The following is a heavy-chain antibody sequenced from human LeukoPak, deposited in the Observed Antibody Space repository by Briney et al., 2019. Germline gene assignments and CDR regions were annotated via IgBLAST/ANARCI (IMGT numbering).Heavy chain of an antibody. J-gene: IGHJ4*02. D-gene: IGHD3-10*01. CDR2: ISGSGGST. V-gene: IGHV3-23*01. CDR1: GFTFSSYA. CDR3: AKDVPKVGVTGDFDY. Sequence: GGSLRLSCAASGFTFSSYAMSWVRQAPGKGLGWVSAISGSGGSTYYADSVKGRFTISRDNSKNTLYLQMNSLRAEDTAVYYCAKDVPKVGVTGDFDYWGQGTLVTVPS.